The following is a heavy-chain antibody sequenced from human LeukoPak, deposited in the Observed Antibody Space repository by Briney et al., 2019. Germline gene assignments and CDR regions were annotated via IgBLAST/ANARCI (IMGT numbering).Heavy chain of an antibody. CDR3: ARANCSGGSCYYFYYMDV. Sequence: SETLSLTCTVSGGSISSYYWSWIRQPAGKGLEWIERIYSSGSTNYNPSLKSRVTMSVDTSKNQFSLKLSSVTAADTAVYYCARANCSGGSCYYFYYMDVWGKGTTVTVSS. D-gene: IGHD2-15*01. CDR2: IYSSGST. J-gene: IGHJ6*03. CDR1: GGSISSYY. V-gene: IGHV4-4*07.